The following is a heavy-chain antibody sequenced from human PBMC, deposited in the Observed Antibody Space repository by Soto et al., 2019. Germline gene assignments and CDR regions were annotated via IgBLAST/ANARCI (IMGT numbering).Heavy chain of an antibody. Sequence: QVQLQESGPGLVKPSETLSLTCTVSGGSITSGAYYWSWIRQPPGKGLEWIGYIHYNGDTHYSPSLKSRITLSMDTSKNQFSLRLTSVTAADTAVYYCVRRCKKVSAQCDTWFDPWGQGTLVTVSS. V-gene: IGHV4-30-4*01. D-gene: IGHD2-21*02. CDR2: IHYNGDT. J-gene: IGHJ5*02. CDR1: GGSITSGAYY. CDR3: VRRCKKVSAQCDTWFDP.